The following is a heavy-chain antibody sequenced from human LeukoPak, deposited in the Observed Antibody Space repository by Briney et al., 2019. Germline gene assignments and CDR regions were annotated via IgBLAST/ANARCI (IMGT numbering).Heavy chain of an antibody. V-gene: IGHV3-74*03. CDR1: GFTFSTYW. J-gene: IGHJ4*02. D-gene: IGHD3-9*01. CDR3: ARDLDWILFDY. CDR2: IRHEGTTT. Sequence: PVGSLRLSCAASGFTFSTYWMHWVRQAPGKGLVWVARIRHEGTTTAYADSVKGRFTIPRDNAKNTLFLQMNSLTAEDTAVYYCARDLDWILFDYWGQGTLVTVSS.